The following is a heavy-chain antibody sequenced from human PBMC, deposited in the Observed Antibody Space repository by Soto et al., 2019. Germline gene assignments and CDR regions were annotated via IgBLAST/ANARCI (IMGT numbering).Heavy chain of an antibody. CDR3: ARDSSLGAHFDY. CDR1: GFTFSSYW. V-gene: IGHV3-74*01. CDR2: INSDGSST. Sequence: PGGSLRLSCAASGFTFSSYWMHWFRQAPGKGLVWVSRINSDGSSTSYADSVKGRFTISRDNAKNTLYLQMNSLRAEDTAVYYCARDSSLGAHFDYWGQGTLVTVSS. J-gene: IGHJ4*02. D-gene: IGHD1-26*01.